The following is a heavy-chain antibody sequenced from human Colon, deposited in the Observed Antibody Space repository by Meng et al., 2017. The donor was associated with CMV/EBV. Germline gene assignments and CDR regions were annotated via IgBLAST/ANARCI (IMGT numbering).Heavy chain of an antibody. V-gene: IGHV3-30*02. CDR1: GFILSNTR. Sequence: QLPLAGAWVCVGQSAVSLGLSLSSSGFILSNTRQHWVRQAPSKCLEWVAFIQSDGNRKLYADSMKGRFTISRDNSKNTVYLQINSLRSDDTAVYYCVHLAGSNEYLDYWGQGTLVTVSS. J-gene: IGHJ4*02. D-gene: IGHD6-19*01. CDR3: VHLAGSNEYLDY. CDR2: IQSDGNRK.